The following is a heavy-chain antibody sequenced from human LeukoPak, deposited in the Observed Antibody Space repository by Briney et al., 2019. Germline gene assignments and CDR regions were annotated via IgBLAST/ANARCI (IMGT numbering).Heavy chain of an antibody. Sequence: ASVKVSCKASGYTFTTYGISWVRQAPGRGLEWMGWITTHNGNTYYAQKLQGRVTMTTDTSTTTAYMELRSLRSDDTAVYYCARGDPHGSGYLTDYWGQGTLVTVSS. D-gene: IGHD3-22*01. J-gene: IGHJ4*02. CDR3: ARGDPHGSGYLTDY. V-gene: IGHV1-18*01. CDR2: ITTHNGNT. CDR1: GYTFTTYG.